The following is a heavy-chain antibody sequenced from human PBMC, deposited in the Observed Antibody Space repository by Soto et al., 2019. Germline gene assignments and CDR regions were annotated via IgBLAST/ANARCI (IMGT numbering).Heavy chain of an antibody. CDR2: MNPNSGNT. J-gene: IGHJ6*03. D-gene: IGHD4-4*01. Sequence: GASVKVSCKASGYTFTSYDINWVRQATGQGLEWMGWMNPNSGNTGYAQKFQGRVTMTRNTSISTAYMELSSLRSEDTAVYYCARGVTTPSLYYYYYMAVWGKGTTVTVSS. CDR3: ARGVTTPSLYYYYYMAV. V-gene: IGHV1-8*01. CDR1: GYTFTSYD.